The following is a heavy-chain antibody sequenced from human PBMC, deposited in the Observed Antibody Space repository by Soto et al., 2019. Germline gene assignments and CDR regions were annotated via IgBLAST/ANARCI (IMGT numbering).Heavy chain of an antibody. CDR3: ARLLYDRSGYYYFDY. D-gene: IGHD3-22*01. V-gene: IGHV4-39*01. J-gene: IGHJ4*02. CDR1: GGSISSTSYY. CDR2: IYYSGSI. Sequence: SETLSLTCSVSGGSISSTSYYWGWIRQPPGKGLEWIGSIYYSGSIYHNPSLKSRIGTSVDTSKNQFSLKLISVTAADTALYYCARLLYDRSGYYYFDYWGRGTLVTVSS.